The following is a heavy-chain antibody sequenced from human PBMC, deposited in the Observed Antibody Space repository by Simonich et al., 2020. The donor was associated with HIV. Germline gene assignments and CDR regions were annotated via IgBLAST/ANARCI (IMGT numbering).Heavy chain of an antibody. Sequence: QVQLQESGPGLVKPSETLSLTCAVSGYSISSGYSWGCIRQPPGKGLEWIGSISHSGSTYHNPSLKSRVTISVDTSKNQFSLRLRSVTAADTAVYYCAREGADTTMVNWGQGTLVTVSS. CDR2: ISHSGST. J-gene: IGHJ4*02. CDR1: GYSISSGYS. D-gene: IGHD5-18*01. CDR3: AREGADTTMVN. V-gene: IGHV4-38-2*02.